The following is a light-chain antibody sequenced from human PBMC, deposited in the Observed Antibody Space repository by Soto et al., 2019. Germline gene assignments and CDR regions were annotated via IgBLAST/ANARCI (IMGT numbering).Light chain of an antibody. CDR3: QDYHNLPT. J-gene: IGKJ4*01. V-gene: IGKV1-33*01. Sequence: DIQTTQSPSSPSASVGDRLIIPFQASQDIIDYLNWYQHKPGKAPKLLIYDASTLKTGVPFRFSGSGSGTHFTLTISSLQPEDVATYYCQDYHNLPTFGGGTKVDIK. CDR2: DAS. CDR1: QDIIDY.